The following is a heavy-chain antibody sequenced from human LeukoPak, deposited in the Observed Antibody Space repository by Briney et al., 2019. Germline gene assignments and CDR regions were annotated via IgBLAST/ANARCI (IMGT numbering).Heavy chain of an antibody. V-gene: IGHV1-8*01. D-gene: IGHD3-3*01. CDR2: MNPNSGST. Sequence: GASVKVSCKASGYTFTSYDINWVRQATGQGLEWMGWMNPNSGSTGYAQKFQGRVTMTRNTSISTAYMELSSLRSEDTAVYYCARGRPLDNYDFWSGYYWYYYYYGMDVWGQGTTVTVSS. CDR3: ARGRPLDNYDFWSGYYWYYYYYGMDV. J-gene: IGHJ6*02. CDR1: GYTFTSYD.